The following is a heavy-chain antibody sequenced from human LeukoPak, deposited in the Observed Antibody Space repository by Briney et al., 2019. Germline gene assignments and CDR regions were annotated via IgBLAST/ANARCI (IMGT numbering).Heavy chain of an antibody. J-gene: IGHJ4*02. CDR2: THYTGIT. V-gene: IGHV4-34*11. D-gene: IGHD3-10*01. CDR3: ARVRDSGSSDY. Sequence: NPSETLSLTCAVYGGSFSGYYWSWIRQSPGKGLEWIGYTHYTGITNYNPSLKSRLTISLDTSQNQFSLKLSSVTAADTAMYYCARVRDSGSSDYWGQGTLVTVSS. CDR1: GGSFSGYY.